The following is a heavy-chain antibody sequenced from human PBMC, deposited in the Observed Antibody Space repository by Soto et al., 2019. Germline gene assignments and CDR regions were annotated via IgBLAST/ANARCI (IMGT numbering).Heavy chain of an antibody. CDR1: GGSISSYY. Sequence: SETLSLTCTVSGGSISSYYWSWIRQPPGKGLEWIGYIYYSGSTNYNPSLKSRVTISVDTSKNQFSLKLSSVTAADTAVYYCARHRVSIAVAVTAYWGQGTLVPVSS. D-gene: IGHD6-19*01. V-gene: IGHV4-59*08. J-gene: IGHJ4*02. CDR2: IYYSGST. CDR3: ARHRVSIAVAVTAY.